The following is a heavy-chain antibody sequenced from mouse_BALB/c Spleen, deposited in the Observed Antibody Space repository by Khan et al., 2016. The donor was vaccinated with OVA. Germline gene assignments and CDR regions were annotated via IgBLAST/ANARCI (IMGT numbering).Heavy chain of an antibody. Sequence: VQLQQSGAELMKPGASVKISCKATGYTFSNYWIEWVKQRPGHGLEWIGQILPGTGNTNYNERFKGKATFTSDTSSNTAYMQLSSLTSEDSAVYFCARVKYGSRGYFDYWGQGTILTVSS. CDR3: ARVKYGSRGYFDY. D-gene: IGHD1-1*01. J-gene: IGHJ2*01. V-gene: IGHV1-9*01. CDR2: ILPGTGNT. CDR1: GYTFSNYW.